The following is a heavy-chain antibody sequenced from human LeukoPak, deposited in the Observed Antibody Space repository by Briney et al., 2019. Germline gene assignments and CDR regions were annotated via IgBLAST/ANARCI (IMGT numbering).Heavy chain of an antibody. CDR2: TYYRSKWYN. V-gene: IGHV6-1*01. J-gene: IGHJ3*02. CDR3: ARADLVVVIAQGALDI. D-gene: IGHD2-21*01. Sequence: SQTLSLTCAISGDSVSSSSVAWSWIRQSPSRGLEWLGRTYYRSKWYNNYAVSVKSRITINADTSKNQFSLQLSSVTPEDTAVYHCARADLVVVIAQGALDIWGQGTMVTVSS. CDR1: GDSVSSSSVA.